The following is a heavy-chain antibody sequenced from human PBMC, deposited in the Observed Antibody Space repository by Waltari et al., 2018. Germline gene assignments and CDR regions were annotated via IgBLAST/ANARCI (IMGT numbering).Heavy chain of an antibody. V-gene: IGHV4-31*03. D-gene: IGHD6-13*01. J-gene: IGHJ4*02. CDR2: IYHTLNT. CDR1: GGSVSSGGYS. Sequence: QVHLQESGPGLVNPSQTLSLTCTVSGGSVSSGGYSWSWFRQRPGEALGWIGHIYHTLNTDYNPSLRSRVDISLDTSENHFSLKVNLLTAADTAVYYCARDLKYTNGWYEMPVWGQGTLVTVSS. CDR3: ARDLKYTNGWYEMPV.